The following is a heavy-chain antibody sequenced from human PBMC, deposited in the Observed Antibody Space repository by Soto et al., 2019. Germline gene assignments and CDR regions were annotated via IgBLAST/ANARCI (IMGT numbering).Heavy chain of an antibody. Sequence: QVQLVESGGGLVKPGGSLRLSCAASGFTFNDHYMTWIRQAPGKGLEWGSFISSDSIYTNSADSVKGRFTISRDNAKNLLYLQMSSLRVEDTAVYYCARYSTGSGLDYGMDVWGQGTTV. V-gene: IGHV3-11*06. CDR3: ARYSTGSGLDYGMDV. CDR2: ISSDSIYT. CDR1: GFTFNDHY. J-gene: IGHJ6*01. D-gene: IGHD3-10*01.